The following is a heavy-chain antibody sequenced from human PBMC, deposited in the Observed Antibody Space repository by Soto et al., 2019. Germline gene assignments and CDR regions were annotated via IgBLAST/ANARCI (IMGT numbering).Heavy chain of an antibody. J-gene: IGHJ4*02. D-gene: IGHD4-17*01. CDR2: IWYDGSNE. Sequence: QVQLVESGGGVVQPGRSLRLSCAASGFTFSNNGMHWVRQAPGKGLEWVAVIWYDGSNEYFADSVKGRFTISRDNSKNTLFLQMDSLRAKDTAVYYCGRGVDYRDYAIDYWGQGTLVTVSS. CDR3: GRGVDYRDYAIDY. CDR1: GFTFSNNG. V-gene: IGHV3-33*01.